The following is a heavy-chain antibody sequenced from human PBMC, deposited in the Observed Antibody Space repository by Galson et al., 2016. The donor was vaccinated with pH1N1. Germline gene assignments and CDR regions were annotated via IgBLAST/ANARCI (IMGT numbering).Heavy chain of an antibody. CDR3: ARGYPGFSYYGMDV. J-gene: IGHJ6*02. CDR1: GFTVSPND. Sequence: SPRLSCAASGFTVSPNDMSWFRQAPGKGLEWVSVIYSGGNTYYTDSVKGRFTISRDSSKNTLYLQLNSLRPEDTAVYYCARGYPGFSYYGMDVWGQGTTVPVSS. V-gene: IGHV3-53*01. CDR2: IYSGGNT. D-gene: IGHD2-15*01.